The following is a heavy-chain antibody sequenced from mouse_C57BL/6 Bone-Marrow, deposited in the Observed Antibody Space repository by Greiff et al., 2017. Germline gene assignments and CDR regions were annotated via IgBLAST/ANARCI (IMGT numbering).Heavy chain of an antibody. V-gene: IGHV1-80*01. CDR2: IYPGDGDT. D-gene: IGHD1-1*01. CDR3: ARDYYGSSYAMDY. J-gene: IGHJ4*01. CDR1: GYAFSSYW. Sequence: QVQLKQSGAELVKPGASVKISCKASGYAFSSYWMNWVKQRPGKGLEWIGQIYPGDGDTNYNGKFKGKATLTADKSSSTAYMQLSSLTSEDSAVYFCARDYYGSSYAMDYWGQGTSVTVSS.